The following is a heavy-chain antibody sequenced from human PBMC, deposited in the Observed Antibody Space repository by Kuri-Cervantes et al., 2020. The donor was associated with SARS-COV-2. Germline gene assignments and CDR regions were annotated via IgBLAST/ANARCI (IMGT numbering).Heavy chain of an antibody. CDR2: IYYSGGT. J-gene: IGHJ4*02. CDR3: VRLQRVVVPAASFDY. CDR1: GGSISSSSYY. D-gene: IGHD2-2*01. V-gene: IGHV4-39*01. Sequence: GSLRLSCTVSGGSISSSSYYWGWIRQPPGKGLEWIGSIYYSGGTYYNPSLKSRVTISVDTSKNQFSLKLSSVTAADTAVYYCVRLQRVVVPAASFDYWGQGTLVTVSS.